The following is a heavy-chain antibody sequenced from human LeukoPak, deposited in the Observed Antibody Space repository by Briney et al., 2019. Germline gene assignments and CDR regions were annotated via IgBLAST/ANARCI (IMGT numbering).Heavy chain of an antibody. J-gene: IGHJ4*02. V-gene: IGHV1-2*02. CDR1: GYTFTAYY. CDR3: ARRCDTSSYYTHYFDY. CDR2: INPNSGGT. D-gene: IGHD3-22*01. Sequence: GASVKVSCKASGYTFTAYYIHWVRQAPGQGLEWMGWINPNSGGTNYAQKFQGRVAMTRDTSISTAYMELSRLRSDDTAVYFCARRCDTSSYYTHYFDYWGQGTLVTVSS.